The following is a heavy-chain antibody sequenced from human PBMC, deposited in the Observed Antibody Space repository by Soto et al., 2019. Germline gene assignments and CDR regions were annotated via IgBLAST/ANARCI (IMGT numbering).Heavy chain of an antibody. CDR1: GGTFSSYA. Sequence: ASVKVSCKASGGTFSSYAITWVRQAPGQGLEWMGWINPFDGSRMFAQSFQGRVTMTRDTSTSTVYMEVSSLRSEDTAVYYCSRVDPGETSPFDHWGQGTLVTVSS. V-gene: IGHV1-46*03. CDR2: INPFDGSR. CDR3: SRVDPGETSPFDH. J-gene: IGHJ4*02. D-gene: IGHD3-10*01.